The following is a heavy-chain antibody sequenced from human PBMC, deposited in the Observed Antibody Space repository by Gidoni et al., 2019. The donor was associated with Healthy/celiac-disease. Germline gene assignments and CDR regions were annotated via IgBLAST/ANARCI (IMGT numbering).Heavy chain of an antibody. J-gene: IGHJ6*02. CDR1: GFTFSNAW. V-gene: IGHV3-15*01. CDR3: TTGSTYYDFWSGSLSYYYGMDV. CDR2: IKSKTDGGTT. Sequence: EVQLVESGGGLVKPGGSLRLSCAASGFTFSNAWLSLVRQAPGKGLEWVGRIKSKTDGGTTDYAAPVKGRFTISRVDSKNTLYLQMNSLKTEDTAVYYCTTGSTYYDFWSGSLSYYYGMDVWGQGTTVTVSS. D-gene: IGHD3-3*01.